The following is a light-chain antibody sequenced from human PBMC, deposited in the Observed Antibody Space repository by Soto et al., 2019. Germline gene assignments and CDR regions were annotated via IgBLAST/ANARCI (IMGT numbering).Light chain of an antibody. V-gene: IGKV3-15*01. J-gene: IGKJ5*01. Sequence: EIVMTQSPATLSVSPGEGDTLACRASQSVSSKLAWYQQKPGQAPRLLIYGASTRATGIPARFSGSGSGTGFTLIISSLQSEDSSVYYCQQYNSWLWTFGQGTRLEIK. CDR2: GAS. CDR1: QSVSSK. CDR3: QQYNSWLWT.